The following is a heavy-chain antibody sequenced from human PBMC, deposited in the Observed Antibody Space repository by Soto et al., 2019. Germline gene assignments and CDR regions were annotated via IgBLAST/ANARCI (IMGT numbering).Heavy chain of an antibody. Sequence: PGGSLRLSCAASGFTFNTYWMSWVRQAPGKGLEWVANIKPDGSEKWYVDSVKGRFTISGDNAKNSLYLQMNSLRAEDTAVYFCARGDYYDTSGPFSDAFDIWGQGTMVTVSS. J-gene: IGHJ3*02. CDR2: IKPDGSEK. CDR1: GFTFNTYW. D-gene: IGHD3-22*01. V-gene: IGHV3-7*04. CDR3: ARGDYYDTSGPFSDAFDI.